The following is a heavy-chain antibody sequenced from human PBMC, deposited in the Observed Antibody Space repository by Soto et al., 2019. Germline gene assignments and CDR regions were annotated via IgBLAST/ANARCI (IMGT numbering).Heavy chain of an antibody. V-gene: IGHV3-23*01. CDR1: GFTFSSSG. Sequence: EGQLFQSGGGLVQPGESLRLSCAASGFTFSSSGMSWVRQAPGKGLEWVSSISIRGDYRYYADSVKGRFTISRDNSKNTLYLQMSSLTADDTALYYCANHGGFDFWGQGTMVAVSS. CDR3: ANHGGFDF. D-gene: IGHD4-17*01. J-gene: IGHJ3*01. CDR2: ISIRGDYR.